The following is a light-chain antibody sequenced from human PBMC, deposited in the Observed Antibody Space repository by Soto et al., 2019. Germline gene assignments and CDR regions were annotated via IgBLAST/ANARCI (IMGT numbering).Light chain of an antibody. CDR3: QYSDSSNQV. CDR2: EDN. CDR1: SGTFASNY. Sequence: NFMLTQPHSVSESPGKTVTISFTRSSGTFASNYVQWYQQRPGSAPTTVIYEDNQRPSGVPDRFSGSIDSSSNSASLTISGQKTEDEAEYYCQYSDSSNQVFGGGTKLTVL. V-gene: IGLV6-57*04. J-gene: IGLJ3*02.